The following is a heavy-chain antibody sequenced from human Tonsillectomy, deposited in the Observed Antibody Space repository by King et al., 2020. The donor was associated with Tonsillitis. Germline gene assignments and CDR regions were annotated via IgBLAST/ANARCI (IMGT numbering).Heavy chain of an antibody. Sequence: QLVQSGGGLVQPGGSLRLSCAASGFTFSSYSMNWVRQAPGKGLEWVSYISSSSSTIYYADSVKGRFTISRDNAKNSLYLQMNSLRSEDTAVYYCARSEGGSGSYYRPLGMDVWGQGTTVTVPS. CDR2: ISSSSSTI. D-gene: IGHD3-10*01. CDR3: ARSEGGSGSYYRPLGMDV. CDR1: GFTFSSYS. V-gene: IGHV3-48*01. J-gene: IGHJ6*02.